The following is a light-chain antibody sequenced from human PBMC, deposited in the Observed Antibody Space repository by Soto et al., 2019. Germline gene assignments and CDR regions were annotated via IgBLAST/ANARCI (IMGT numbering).Light chain of an antibody. CDR1: QSVSSY. CDR2: DAS. CDR3: QQRSNWPST. Sequence: EIVLTQSPATLSLSPGERAALSCRASQSVSSYLAWYQQKPGQAPRLLIYDASKRATGIPARCSGSGSGTDFTLTISSLEPEDFAGYFCQQRSNWPSTFGGGTKVEI. J-gene: IGKJ4*01. V-gene: IGKV3-11*01.